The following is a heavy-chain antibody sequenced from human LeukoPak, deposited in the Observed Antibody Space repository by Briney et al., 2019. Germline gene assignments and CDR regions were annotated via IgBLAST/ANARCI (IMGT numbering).Heavy chain of an antibody. D-gene: IGHD3-3*01. CDR3: ASVGLRF. CDR1: GYTFTSYD. CDR2: INPSGGST. Sequence: ASVKVSCKASGYTFTSYDINWVRQAPGQGLEWMGIINPSGGSTSYAQKFQGRVTMTRDTSTSTVYMELSSLRSEDTAVYYCASVGLRFWGQGTLVTVSS. V-gene: IGHV1-46*01. J-gene: IGHJ4*02.